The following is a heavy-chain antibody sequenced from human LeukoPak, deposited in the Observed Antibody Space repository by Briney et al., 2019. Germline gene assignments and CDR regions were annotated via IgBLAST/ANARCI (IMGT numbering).Heavy chain of an antibody. D-gene: IGHD6-19*01. Sequence: SETLSLTCTVSGGSISSYYWSWIRQPPGKGLEWIGYIYYSGSTNYNPSLKSRVTISVDTSKNQFSLKLTSVTAADTAVYFCARDEGSGWYNYWGQGTLVTVSS. CDR3: ARDEGSGWYNY. CDR1: GGSISSYY. V-gene: IGHV4-59*12. CDR2: IYYSGST. J-gene: IGHJ4*02.